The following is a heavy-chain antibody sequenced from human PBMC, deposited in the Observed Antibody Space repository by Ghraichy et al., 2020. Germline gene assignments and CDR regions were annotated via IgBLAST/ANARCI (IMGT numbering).Heavy chain of an antibody. J-gene: IGHJ4*02. V-gene: IGHV3-30-3*01. D-gene: IGHD2-2*03. CDR2: ISYDGSNK. CDR1: GFTFSSYA. Sequence: GESLNISCAASGFTFSSYAMHWVRQAPGKGLEWVAVISYDGSNKYYADSVKGRFTISRDNSKNTLYLQMNSLRVEDTAVYYCARDSFTVGYCSSTSCYVDAKPDYWGQGTLVTVSS. CDR3: ARDSFTVGYCSSTSCYVDAKPDY.